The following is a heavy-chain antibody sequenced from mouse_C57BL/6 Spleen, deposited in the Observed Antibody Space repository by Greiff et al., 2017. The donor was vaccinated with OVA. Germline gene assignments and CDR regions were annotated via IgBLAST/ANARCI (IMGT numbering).Heavy chain of an antibody. CDR1: GYTFTSYD. J-gene: IGHJ1*03. CDR3: ARVEATGVGRYFDV. CDR2: IYPRDGST. D-gene: IGHD1-1*01. Sequence: QVQLQQSGPELVKPGASVKLSCKASGYTFTSYDINWVKQRPGQGLEWIGWIYPRDGSTKYNEKFKGKATLTVDTSSSTAYMERHSRTAEDAAVEFCARVEATGVGRYFDVWGTGTTVTVSS. V-gene: IGHV1-85*01.